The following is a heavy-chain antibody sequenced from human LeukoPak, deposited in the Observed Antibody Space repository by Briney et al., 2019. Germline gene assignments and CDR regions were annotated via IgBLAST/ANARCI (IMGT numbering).Heavy chain of an antibody. D-gene: IGHD1-26*01. CDR1: GFTVSSNY. CDR3: ARGRGKVGATKLGYYYYYMDV. Sequence: GGSLRLSCAASGFTVSSNYMSWVRQAPGKGLEWVSVIYSGGSTYYADSVKGRFTISRDNSKNTLYLQMNSLRAEDTAVYYCARGRGKVGATKLGYYYYYMDVWGKGTTVTVSS. V-gene: IGHV3-53*01. J-gene: IGHJ6*03. CDR2: IYSGGST.